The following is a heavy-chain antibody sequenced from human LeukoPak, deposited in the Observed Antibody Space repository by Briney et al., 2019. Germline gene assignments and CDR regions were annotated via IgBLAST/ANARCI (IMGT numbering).Heavy chain of an antibody. CDR2: ISGSGGST. V-gene: IGHV3-23*01. J-gene: IGHJ4*02. D-gene: IGHD6-13*01. CDR3: AKDIAAGRYYFDY. CDR1: GFTFSSYA. Sequence: ESGGSLRLSCAASGFTFSSYAMSWVRQAPGKGLEWVPTISGSGGSTYYADSVKGRFTISRDNSKNTLYLQLNSLRAEDTAVYYCAKDIAAGRYYFDYWGQGTLVTVSS.